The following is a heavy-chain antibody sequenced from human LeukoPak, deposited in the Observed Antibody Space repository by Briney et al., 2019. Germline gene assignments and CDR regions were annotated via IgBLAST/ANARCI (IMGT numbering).Heavy chain of an antibody. J-gene: IGHJ6*02. CDR2: ISSSSSYI. V-gene: IGHV3-21*01. Sequence: PGGSLRLSCAASGFTVSSNYMSWVRQAPGKGLEWVSSISSSSSYIYYADSVKGRFTISRDNAKNSLYLQMNSLRAEDTAVYYCARGAYCGGDCYPPHYYGMDVWGQGTTVTVSS. CDR3: ARGAYCGGDCYPPHYYGMDV. D-gene: IGHD2-21*02. CDR1: GFTVSSNY.